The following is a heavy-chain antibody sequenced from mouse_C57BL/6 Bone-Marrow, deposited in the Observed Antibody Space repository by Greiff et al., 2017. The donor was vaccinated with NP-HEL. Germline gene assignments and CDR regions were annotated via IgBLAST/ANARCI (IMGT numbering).Heavy chain of an antibody. CDR1: GYTFTSYW. D-gene: IGHD4-1*01. CDR3: ARGADWDVKGGFDY. V-gene: IGHV1-64*01. Sequence: QVQLQQPGAELVKPGASVKLSCKASGYTFTSYWMHWVKQRPGQGLEWIGMIHPNSGSTNYNEKFKSKATLTVDKSSSTAYMQLSSLTSEDSAVYYCARGADWDVKGGFDYWGQGTTLTVSS. CDR2: IHPNSGST. J-gene: IGHJ2*01.